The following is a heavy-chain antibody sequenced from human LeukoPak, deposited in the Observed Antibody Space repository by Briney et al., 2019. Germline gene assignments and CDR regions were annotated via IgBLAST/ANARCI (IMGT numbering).Heavy chain of an antibody. V-gene: IGHV3-48*03. J-gene: IGHJ4*02. Sequence: HPGGSLRLSCTVSEFTFSSYEMNWVRQAPGKGLEWVSYISSSGSTVYYADSVKGRFTISRDNAKNSVYLQMNSLSAEDTAVYYCARDEQWLARLFDYWGQGTLVTVSS. CDR2: ISSSGSTV. CDR3: ARDEQWLARLFDY. CDR1: EFTFSSYE. D-gene: IGHD6-19*01.